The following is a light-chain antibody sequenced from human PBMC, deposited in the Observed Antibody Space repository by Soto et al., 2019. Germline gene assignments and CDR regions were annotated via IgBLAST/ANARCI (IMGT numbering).Light chain of an antibody. V-gene: IGKV2-28*01. CDR1: QSLLHSNGYNY. J-gene: IGKJ4*01. Sequence: DIVMTQSPLSLPVTPGEPASISCRSSQSLLHSNGYNYLDWYLQKPGQSPQLLIYLGSNRASGVPDRFNGSGSGTDFTLKISRGEAEDVGVYYCMQALHTFTFGGGTKVEIK. CDR2: LGS. CDR3: MQALHTFT.